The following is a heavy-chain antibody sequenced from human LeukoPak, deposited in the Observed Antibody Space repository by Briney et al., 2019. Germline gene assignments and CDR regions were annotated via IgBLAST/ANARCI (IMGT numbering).Heavy chain of an antibody. CDR1: GFTFNTYG. D-gene: IGHD6-19*01. Sequence: GGSLRLSCAASGFTFNTYGMHWVRQTPGKGLARVAVISYDGNNNYYADSLKGRFTISRDNSKNMLYLQMNSLRADDTAVYYCAKDKVAVAGTSYFYGMDVWGQGTTVTVSS. V-gene: IGHV3-30*18. CDR3: AKDKVAVAGTSYFYGMDV. J-gene: IGHJ6*02. CDR2: ISYDGNNN.